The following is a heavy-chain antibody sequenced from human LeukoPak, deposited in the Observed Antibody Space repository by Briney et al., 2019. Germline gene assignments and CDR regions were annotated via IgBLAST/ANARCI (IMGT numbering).Heavy chain of an antibody. CDR3: AKGMVRGVIIPYDY. Sequence: AGGSLRLSCAVSGFTFSNYWMTWVRQAPAKGLEWVADIKPDGSESHYADSVKGRFTISRDNAKNSLYLQMNSLRAEDTAVYYCAKGMVRGVIIPYDYWGQGTLVTVSS. J-gene: IGHJ4*02. CDR2: IKPDGSES. V-gene: IGHV3-7*01. D-gene: IGHD3-10*01. CDR1: GFTFSNYW.